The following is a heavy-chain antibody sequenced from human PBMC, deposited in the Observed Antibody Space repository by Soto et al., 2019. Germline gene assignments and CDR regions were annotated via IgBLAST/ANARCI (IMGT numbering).Heavy chain of an antibody. J-gene: IGHJ5*02. CDR3: TRDASPDSSARGWLDP. Sequence: PGGSLRLSCAASGFTFRSFTMNWVRQAPGKGLEWVSTISSNSAYIYYTDALRGRFTISKDNGKNSLHLQMNRLRAEDTAVYYCTRDASPDSSARGWLDPWGQGPLVTVYS. D-gene: IGHD6-13*01. CDR1: GFTFRSFT. V-gene: IGHV3-21*01. CDR2: ISSNSAYI.